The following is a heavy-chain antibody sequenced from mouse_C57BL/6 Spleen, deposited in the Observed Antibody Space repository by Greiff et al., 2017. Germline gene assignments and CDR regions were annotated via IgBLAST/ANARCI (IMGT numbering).Heavy chain of an antibody. CDR3: ARHGSLNYYGSSYAMDY. CDR1: GYTFTEYT. CDR2: FYPGSGSI. Sequence: VQLQQSGAELVKPGASVKLSCKASGYTFTEYTIHWVKQRSGQGLEWIGWFYPGSGSIKYNEKFKDKATLTADKSSSTVYMELSRLTSEDSAVYFCARHGSLNYYGSSYAMDYWGQGTSVTVSS. J-gene: IGHJ4*01. V-gene: IGHV1-62-2*01. D-gene: IGHD1-1*01.